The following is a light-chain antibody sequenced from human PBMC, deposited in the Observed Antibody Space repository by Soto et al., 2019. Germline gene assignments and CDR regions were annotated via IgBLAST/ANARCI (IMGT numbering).Light chain of an antibody. V-gene: IGKV1-5*01. CDR3: QQRSNWPIT. CDR1: QSVSGW. J-gene: IGKJ5*01. Sequence: DIQMTQSPSTLSASVGDTVTVTCRASQSVSGWLAWYQQKPGEAPKLLIYDASSLESGVPSRFSGSGSGTEFTLTISSLQPDDFATYYCQQRSNWPITFGQGTRLEIK. CDR2: DAS.